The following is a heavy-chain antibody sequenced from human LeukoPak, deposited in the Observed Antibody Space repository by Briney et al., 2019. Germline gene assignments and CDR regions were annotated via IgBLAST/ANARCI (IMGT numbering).Heavy chain of an antibody. CDR3: ARGARGSGTASDY. D-gene: IGHD3-10*01. Sequence: GGSLRLSCAASGFTFSSYGMHWVRQAPGKGLVWVSRINSDGSSTSYADSVKGRFTISRDNAKNTLYLQMNSLGAEDTAVYYCARGARGSGTASDYWGQGTLVTVSS. CDR1: GFTFSSYG. J-gene: IGHJ4*02. CDR2: INSDGSST. V-gene: IGHV3-74*01.